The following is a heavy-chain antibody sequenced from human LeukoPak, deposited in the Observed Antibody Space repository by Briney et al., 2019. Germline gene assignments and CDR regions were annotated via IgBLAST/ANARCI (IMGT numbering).Heavy chain of an antibody. J-gene: IGHJ5*02. CDR3: ARESADFWSRNWFDP. CDR1: GYTFTSYG. V-gene: IGHV1-18*01. Sequence: ASVKVSCKASGYTFTSYGISWVRQAPGQGLEWMGWISAYNGNTNYAQKLQGRVTMTTDTSTSTAYMELRSLRSDDTAVYYCARESADFWSRNWFDPWGQGTLVTVSS. CDR2: ISAYNGNT. D-gene: IGHD3-3*01.